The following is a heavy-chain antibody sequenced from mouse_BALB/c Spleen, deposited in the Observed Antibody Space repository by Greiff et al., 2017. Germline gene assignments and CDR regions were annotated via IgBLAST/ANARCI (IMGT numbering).Heavy chain of an antibody. D-gene: IGHD1-1*01. CDR1: GYSITSGYY. CDR2: ISYDGSN. V-gene: IGHV3-6*02. Sequence: EVQVVESGPGLVKPSQSLSLTCSVTGYSITSGYYWNWIRQFPGNKLEWMGYISYDGSNNYNPSLKNRISITRDTSKNQFFLKLNSVTTEDTATYYCARVHYGSSRDYWGQGTTLTVSS. CDR3: ARVHYGSSRDY. J-gene: IGHJ2*01.